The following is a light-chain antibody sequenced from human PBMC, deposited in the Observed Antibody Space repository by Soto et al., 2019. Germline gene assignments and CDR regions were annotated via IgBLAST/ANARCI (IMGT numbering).Light chain of an antibody. J-gene: IGKJ2*01. CDR1: QSVSSN. V-gene: IGKV3-15*01. CDR2: GAS. CDR3: QQYNNWPPYT. Sequence: EIVMTQSPATLSVSPGERATLSCRASQSVSSNLAWYQQKPGQAPRLLIYGASTRATAIPARFGGSGSGTEFTLTISSLQSEDFAVYYCQQYNNWPPYTFGQGTKLEIK.